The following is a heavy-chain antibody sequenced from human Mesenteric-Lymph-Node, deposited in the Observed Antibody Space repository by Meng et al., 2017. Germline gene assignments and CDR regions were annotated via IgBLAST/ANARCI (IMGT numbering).Heavy chain of an antibody. CDR1: GFSFSDYY. J-gene: IGHJ4*02. Sequence: QVQLGESEAGLVKPGGSLGLSCAASGFSFSDYYMSWIRQAPGKGLEWLSYIHKDGNTRLYTDSVKGRFTVSRDNAKNSLYLQMNSLRAEDTAVYYCARTRAYYADSEYYFFAYWDQGALVTVSS. D-gene: IGHD3-22*01. V-gene: IGHV3-11*01. CDR2: IHKDGNTR. CDR3: ARTRAYYADSEYYFFAY.